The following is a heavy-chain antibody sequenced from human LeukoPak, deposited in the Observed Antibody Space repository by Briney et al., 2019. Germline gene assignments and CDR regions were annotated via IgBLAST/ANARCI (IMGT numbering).Heavy chain of an antibody. J-gene: IGHJ4*02. Sequence: SETLSLTCALSCYSISSGYYWGWIRQPPGKGLEWSGSTYHSGSTYYHPSLKSRVTISVDTSKSQFSRKLSSVTAADTAVYYCARRTAVAGIDYWGQGTLVTVSS. CDR3: ARRTAVAGIDY. CDR2: TYHSGST. V-gene: IGHV4-38-2*01. CDR1: CYSISSGYY. D-gene: IGHD6-19*01.